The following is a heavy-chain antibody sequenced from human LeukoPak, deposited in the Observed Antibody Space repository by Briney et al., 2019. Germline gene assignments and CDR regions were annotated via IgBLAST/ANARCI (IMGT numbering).Heavy chain of an antibody. D-gene: IGHD2-15*01. CDR3: AKDPYRVVVATGNYLDP. J-gene: IGHJ5*02. Sequence: PGGSLRLSCAASGFTFYSYGMHWVRQAPGKGLEWVAVISHDGGNTHYGDSVKGRFTISRDNSKNTLYLQMNSLRAEDTAVYYCAKDPYRVVVATGNYLDPWGQGTLVTVSS. V-gene: IGHV3-30*18. CDR2: ISHDGGNT. CDR1: GFTFYSYG.